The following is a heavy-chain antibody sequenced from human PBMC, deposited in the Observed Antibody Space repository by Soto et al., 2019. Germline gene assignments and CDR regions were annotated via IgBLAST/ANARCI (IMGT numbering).Heavy chain of an antibody. J-gene: IGHJ6*02. CDR2: ISAYNGNT. Sequence: QVQLVQSGAEVKKPGASVKVSCKASGYTFTSYGISWVRQAPGQGLEWMGWISAYNGNTNYAQKLQGRVTMTTDTSTSTANMELRSLRSDDTAVYYCARGNTLPLQGSYYYYGMDVWGQGTTVTVSS. D-gene: IGHD1-1*01. CDR3: ARGNTLPLQGSYYYYGMDV. V-gene: IGHV1-18*04. CDR1: GYTFTSYG.